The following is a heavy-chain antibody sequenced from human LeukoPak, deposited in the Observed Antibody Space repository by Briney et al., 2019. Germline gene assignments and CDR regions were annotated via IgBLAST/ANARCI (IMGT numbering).Heavy chain of an antibody. CDR2: IRSKAYRGTT. J-gene: IGHJ6*02. V-gene: IGHV3-49*04. D-gene: IGHD1-1*01. CDR1: GFSFGDHA. Sequence: GGSLRLSCTGSGFSFGDHAMSWVRQAPGKGLEWVGFIRSKAYRGTTEYAASVKGRFTISRDDSASIAYLQMNSLKTEDTAVYYCARGPIQLWIHNAMDVWGQGTTVTVSS. CDR3: ARGPIQLWIHNAMDV.